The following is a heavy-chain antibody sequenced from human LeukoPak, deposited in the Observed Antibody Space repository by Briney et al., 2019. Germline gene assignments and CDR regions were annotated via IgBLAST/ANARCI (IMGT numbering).Heavy chain of an antibody. CDR1: GFTFSSYG. CDR2: IRYDGSNK. J-gene: IGHJ4*02. D-gene: IGHD3-3*01. V-gene: IGHV3-30*02. Sequence: GGSLRLSCAASGFTFSSYGMHWVRQAPGKGLEWVAFIRYDGSNKYYADSVKGRFTISRDNSKNTLYLQMNSLGAEDTAVYYCAKERSGYDFWSGYYLDYWGQGTLVTVSS. CDR3: AKERSGYDFWSGYYLDY.